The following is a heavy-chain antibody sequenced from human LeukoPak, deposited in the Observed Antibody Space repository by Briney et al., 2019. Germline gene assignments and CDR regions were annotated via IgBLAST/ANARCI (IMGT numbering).Heavy chain of an antibody. CDR1: GFTFSNYW. Sequence: GGSLRLSCTAPGFTFSNYWMFWVRQAPGRGLVFVSRTNSDGSRTDYADSVKGRFTVSRDNAQNTLYLQMNSLRADDTAVYYCVTELITGTAIWGQGTLVTVSS. J-gene: IGHJ4*02. V-gene: IGHV3-74*01. D-gene: IGHD1-20*01. CDR2: TNSDGSRT. CDR3: VTELITGTAI.